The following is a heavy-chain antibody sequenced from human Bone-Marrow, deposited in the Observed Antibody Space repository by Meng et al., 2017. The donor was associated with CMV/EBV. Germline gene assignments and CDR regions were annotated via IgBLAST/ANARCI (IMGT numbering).Heavy chain of an antibody. J-gene: IGHJ4*02. CDR3: AIDNFDWLVDY. D-gene: IGHD3-9*01. Sequence: GGSLRLSCAASGFTFSSYEMNWVRQAPGKGLEWVSYISSSGSTIYYADSVKGRFTISRDNAKNSLYRQMNRLKAVDTAVYYCAIDNFDWLVDYRGQGTLVTVSS. CDR2: ISSSGSTI. V-gene: IGHV3-48*03. CDR1: GFTFSSYE.